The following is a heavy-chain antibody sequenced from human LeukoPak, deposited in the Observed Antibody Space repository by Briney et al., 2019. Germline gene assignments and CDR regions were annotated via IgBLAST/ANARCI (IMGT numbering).Heavy chain of an antibody. D-gene: IGHD2-8*01. Sequence: PETLSLTCAVYGGSFSGYYWSWIRQPPGKGLEWIGEINHSGSTNYNPSLKSRVTISVDTSKNQFSLKLSSVTAADTAVYYCARGLVVLMVYAKSWFDPWGQGTLVTVSS. CDR3: ARGLVVLMVYAKSWFDP. J-gene: IGHJ5*02. CDR2: INHSGST. V-gene: IGHV4-34*01. CDR1: GGSFSGYY.